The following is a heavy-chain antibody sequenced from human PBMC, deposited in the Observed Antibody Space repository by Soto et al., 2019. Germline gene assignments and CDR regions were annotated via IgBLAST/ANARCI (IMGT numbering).Heavy chain of an antibody. CDR3: ARDNATGLYDFWSGYYTFDY. CDR2: ISSSSSYI. CDR1: GFTFSSYS. V-gene: IGHV3-21*01. Sequence: PGGSLRLSCAASGFTFSSYSMNWVRQAPGKGLEWVSSISSSSSYIYYADSVKGRFTISRDNAKNSLYLQMNSLRAEDTAAYYCARDNATGLYDFWSGYYTFDYWGQGTLVTVSS. D-gene: IGHD3-3*01. J-gene: IGHJ4*02.